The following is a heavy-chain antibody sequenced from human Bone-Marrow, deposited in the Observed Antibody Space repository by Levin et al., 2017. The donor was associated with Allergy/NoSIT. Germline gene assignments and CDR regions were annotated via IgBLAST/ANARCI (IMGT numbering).Heavy chain of an antibody. Sequence: GGSLRLSCAASGFTFSTYSMKWVRQAPGKGLEWVSSISGSSSYIYYADSVKGRFTISRHNAKNSLYLQMNSLRAEDTAVYYCARGIWDSSGYYFDYWGLGTLVTVSS. J-gene: IGHJ4*02. CDR2: ISGSSSYI. D-gene: IGHD3-22*01. CDR1: GFTFSTYS. V-gene: IGHV3-21*01. CDR3: ARGIWDSSGYYFDY.